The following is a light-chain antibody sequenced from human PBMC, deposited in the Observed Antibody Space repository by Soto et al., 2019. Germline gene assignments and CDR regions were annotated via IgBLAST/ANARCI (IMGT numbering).Light chain of an antibody. Sequence: QSVLTQPPSVSGAPGQRVTISCTGSSSSIGAGYDVHWYQQLPGTAPKLLIYGNSNRPSRVPDRFSGSRSGTSASLAITGLQAEDEGDYYCQSYDSSLSGYVFGTGTKVTVL. CDR2: GNS. CDR3: QSYDSSLSGYV. V-gene: IGLV1-40*01. CDR1: SSSIGAGYD. J-gene: IGLJ1*01.